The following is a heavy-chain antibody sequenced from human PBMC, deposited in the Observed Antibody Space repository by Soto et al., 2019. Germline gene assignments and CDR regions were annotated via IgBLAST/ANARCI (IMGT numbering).Heavy chain of an antibody. V-gene: IGHV3-30*18. CDR2: ISYDGSNK. D-gene: IGHD6-13*01. CDR1: GFTFSSYG. J-gene: IGHJ6*02. Sequence: QVQLVESGGGVVQPGRSLRLSCAASGFTFSSYGMHWVRQAPGKGLEWVAVISYDGSNKYYADSVKGRFTISRDNSKKXLXRQMNSLRAEDTAVYYCAKGRRRAAAVVSYYYGMDVWGQGTTVTVSS. CDR3: AKGRRRAAAVVSYYYGMDV.